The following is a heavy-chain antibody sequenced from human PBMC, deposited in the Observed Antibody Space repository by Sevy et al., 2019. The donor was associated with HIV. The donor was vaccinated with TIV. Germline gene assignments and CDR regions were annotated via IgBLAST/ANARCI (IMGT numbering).Heavy chain of an antibody. V-gene: IGHV3-30*18. J-gene: IGHJ6*02. CDR3: ANSRGRYDGSSWLYYYYLMDV. D-gene: IGHD6-13*01. Sequence: LSLTCAASGFTFSRHGMHWARQAPGKGLEWVAIISNDGSDKHYADSVKGRFTISRDNSKDTLYLQMNSLRLEDTAVYYCANSRGRYDGSSWLYYYYLMDVWGQGATVTVSS. CDR1: GFTFSRHG. CDR2: ISNDGSDK.